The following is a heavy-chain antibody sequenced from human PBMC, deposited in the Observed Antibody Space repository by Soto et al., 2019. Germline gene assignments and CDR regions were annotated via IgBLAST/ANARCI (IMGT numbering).Heavy chain of an antibody. CDR1: GFTFSSYS. CDR2: ISSGSTTI. Sequence: VGSLRLSCAASGFTFSSYSMNWVRQAPRKGLEWVSYISSGSTTIYYADSVKGRFTISRDNAKNSVYLQMNSLRDEDAAVYYCARDPGYYDSGDYFDYWGQGALVTVSS. CDR3: ARDPGYYDSGDYFDY. V-gene: IGHV3-48*02. D-gene: IGHD3-22*01. J-gene: IGHJ4*02.